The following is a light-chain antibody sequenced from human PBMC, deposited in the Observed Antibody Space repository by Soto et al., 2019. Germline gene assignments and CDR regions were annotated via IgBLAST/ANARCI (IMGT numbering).Light chain of an antibody. CDR1: QSIYSN. Sequence: IVMTQSPATLSVSPGERATLSCRASQSIYSNVAWYQQRPGQAPRLLIYRASTRAPGIPARFSGSGSGTEFTLTISSLQSEDFTVYSCLQYHNLWAFGQGTKVDIK. J-gene: IGKJ1*01. CDR2: RAS. CDR3: LQYHNLWA. V-gene: IGKV3-15*01.